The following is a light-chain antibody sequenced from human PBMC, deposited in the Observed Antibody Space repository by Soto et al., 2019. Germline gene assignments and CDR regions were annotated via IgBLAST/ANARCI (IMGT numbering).Light chain of an antibody. CDR2: GAS. Sequence: EIVLTQSPGTLSLSPGERATLSCRASQSLSSSYLTWYQQKPGQAPRLLIYGASSRATGIPDRFSGSGSGTDCTLTISSLEPEDFAVYYCQQYGSSSYTFGQGTKLEIK. CDR3: QQYGSSSYT. V-gene: IGKV3-20*01. CDR1: QSLSSSY. J-gene: IGKJ2*01.